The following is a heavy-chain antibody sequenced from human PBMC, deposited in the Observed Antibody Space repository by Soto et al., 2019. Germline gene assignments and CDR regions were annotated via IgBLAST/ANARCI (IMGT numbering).Heavy chain of an antibody. Sequence: KPSETLSLTCSVSGASISSYYWSWIRQPPGRGLEWIGYIFYSGSSGSTNYNPSLKSRVTISVDTSKNQFSLKLSSVTAADTAVYYCARTALGWLDPWGQGTLVTVSS. J-gene: IGHJ5*02. V-gene: IGHV4-59*01. D-gene: IGHD2-21*02. CDR2: IFYSGSSGST. CDR1: GASISSYY. CDR3: ARTALGWLDP.